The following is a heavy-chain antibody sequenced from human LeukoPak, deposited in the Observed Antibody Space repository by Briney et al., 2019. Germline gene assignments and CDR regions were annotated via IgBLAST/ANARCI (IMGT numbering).Heavy chain of an antibody. J-gene: IGHJ4*02. D-gene: IGHD3-10*01. CDR2: IYYSGST. Sequence: SETLSLTCTVSGGSISSYYWSWIRQPPGKGLEWIGYIYYSGSTNYNPSLKSRVTISVDTSKNQFSLKLSSVTAADTAVYYCARGLLLWFGELPEYYFDYWGQGTLVTVSS. V-gene: IGHV4-59*01. CDR3: ARGLLLWFGELPEYYFDY. CDR1: GGSISSYY.